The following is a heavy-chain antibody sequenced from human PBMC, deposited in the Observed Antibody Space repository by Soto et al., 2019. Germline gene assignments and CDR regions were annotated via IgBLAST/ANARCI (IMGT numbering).Heavy chain of an antibody. CDR3: VRDYGGVGIDY. V-gene: IGHV3-74*03. J-gene: IGHJ4*02. D-gene: IGHD2-8*02. CDR2: IDSDGNST. CDR1: GFTFSSYW. Sequence: EVQLVESGGGLVQPGGSLRLSCAASGFTFSSYWMHWVRQVPGKGLVWVSHIDSDGNSTTYADSVKGRFTISRDNAKNTVYLRMNVLRADDTAVYYCVRDYGGVGIDYWGVGSVVTFYS.